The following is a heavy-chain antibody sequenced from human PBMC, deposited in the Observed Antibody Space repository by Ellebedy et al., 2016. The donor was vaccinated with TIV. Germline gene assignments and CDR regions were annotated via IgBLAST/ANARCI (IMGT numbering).Heavy chain of an antibody. D-gene: IGHD3-9*01. Sequence: ASVKVSCKASGGTFSSYAISWVRQAPGQGLEWMGGIIPIFGTANYAQKFQGRVTITADESTSTAYMELSSLRSEDTAVYYCARCQYDILTGCYFDYWGQGTLVTVSS. V-gene: IGHV1-69*13. J-gene: IGHJ4*02. CDR1: GGTFSSYA. CDR3: ARCQYDILTGCYFDY. CDR2: IIPIFGTA.